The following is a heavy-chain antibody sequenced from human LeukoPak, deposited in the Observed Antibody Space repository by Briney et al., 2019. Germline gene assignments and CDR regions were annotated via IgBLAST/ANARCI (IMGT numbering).Heavy chain of an antibody. V-gene: IGHV4-4*07. CDR1: GGSISSYY. Sequence: SETLSLTCTVSGGSISSYYWSWIPQPAGKGLEWIGRIYTSGSTNYNPSLKSRVTMSVDTSKNQFSLKLSSVTAADTAVYYCAREGIAAAAPFDYWGQGTLVTVSS. J-gene: IGHJ4*02. D-gene: IGHD6-13*01. CDR3: AREGIAAAAPFDY. CDR2: IYTSGST.